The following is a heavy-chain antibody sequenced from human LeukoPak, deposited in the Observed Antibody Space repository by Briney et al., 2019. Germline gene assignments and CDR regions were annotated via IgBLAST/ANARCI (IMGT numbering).Heavy chain of an antibody. CDR2: FDPEDGET. D-gene: IGHD6-6*01. J-gene: IGHJ4*02. CDR3: ATPGSGAARAIDY. V-gene: IGHV1-24*01. Sequence: ASVKVSCKVSGYTLTELSMHWVRQAPGKGLEWMGGFDPEDGETIYAQKSQGRVTMTEDTSTDTAYMELSSLRSEDTAVYYCATPGSGAARAIDYWGQGTLVTVSS. CDR1: GYTLTELS.